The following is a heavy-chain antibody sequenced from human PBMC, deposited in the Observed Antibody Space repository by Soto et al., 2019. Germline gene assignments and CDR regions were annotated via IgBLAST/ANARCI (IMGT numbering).Heavy chain of an antibody. Sequence: EVQLVESGGGLVKPGGCLRLSCAASGFTFSSYSMNWVRQAPGKGLDWVSSISSSSSYIYYADSVKGRFTISRDNAKNSLYLQMNSLRAEDTAVYYCARAQSIVVVTAPPDYWGQGTLVTVSS. CDR1: GFTFSSYS. CDR3: ARAQSIVVVTAPPDY. J-gene: IGHJ4*02. V-gene: IGHV3-21*01. CDR2: ISSSSSYI. D-gene: IGHD2-21*02.